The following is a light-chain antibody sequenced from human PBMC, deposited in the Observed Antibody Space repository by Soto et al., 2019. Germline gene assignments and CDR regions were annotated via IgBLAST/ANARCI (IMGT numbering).Light chain of an antibody. J-gene: IGLJ2*01. CDR2: DVS. CDR1: SSDVGGYNY. Sequence: QSVLTQPASVSGSPGQSITISCTGTSSDVGGYNYVSWYQQHPGKAPKLMIYDVSNRPSGVSNRFSGSKSGNTASLTNSGLQAEDEADYYCSSYTSSSTPVVFGGGTKLTVL. CDR3: SSYTSSSTPVV. V-gene: IGLV2-14*01.